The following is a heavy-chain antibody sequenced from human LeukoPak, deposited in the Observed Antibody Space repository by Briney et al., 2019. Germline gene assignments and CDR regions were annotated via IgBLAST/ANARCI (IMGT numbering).Heavy chain of an antibody. J-gene: IGHJ4*02. D-gene: IGHD5-18*01. CDR2: IYYTGGT. Sequence: SETLSLTCTVSGGSMRTYYWSWIRQPPGKGLEWVGCIYYTGGTNYNPSLKSRITISVDTSKSQFSLRLSSVTAADTALYYCAREAGIPPNTQQWPTSVDQWGQGTLVTVSS. CDR3: AREAGIPPNTQQWPTSVDQ. CDR1: GGSMRTYY. V-gene: IGHV4-59*01.